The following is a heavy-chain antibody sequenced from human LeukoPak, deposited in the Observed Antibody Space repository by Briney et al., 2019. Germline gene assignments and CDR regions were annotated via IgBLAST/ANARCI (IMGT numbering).Heavy chain of an antibody. CDR2: IIPIFGTA. CDR1: GGTFSSYA. V-gene: IGHV1-69*05. J-gene: IGHJ6*03. D-gene: IGHD2-2*02. Sequence: GASVKVSCKASGGTFSSYAISWVRQARGQGLEWMGGIIPIFGTANYAQKFQGRVTITTDESTSTAYMELSSLRSEDTAVYYCAIPGGYCSSTRCYTTPIGNYYYYMDVWGKGTTVTVSS. CDR3: AIPGGYCSSTRCYTTPIGNYYYYMDV.